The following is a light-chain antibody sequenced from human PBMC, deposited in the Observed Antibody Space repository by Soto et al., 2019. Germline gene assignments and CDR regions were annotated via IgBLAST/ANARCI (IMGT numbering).Light chain of an antibody. V-gene: IGKV3-11*01. Sequence: EIVLTQSPATLSLSPGERATLSCRASQIVYSDLAWYQQQPGQAPRLLIYDVASRATGTPVRFSGSGSETDFTLTISSLEPEDIAIYFCQQRGAWPLTFGGGSKVEI. CDR3: QQRGAWPLT. CDR1: QIVYSD. CDR2: DVA. J-gene: IGKJ4*02.